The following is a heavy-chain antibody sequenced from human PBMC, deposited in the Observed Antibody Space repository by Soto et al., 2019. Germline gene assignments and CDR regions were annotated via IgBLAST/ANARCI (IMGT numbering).Heavy chain of an antibody. V-gene: IGHV3-64D*06. D-gene: IGHD3-9*01. CDR3: VKVSTFYDILTGYYSTNFFDP. CDR2: ISSDGDIT. Sequence: EVQLVESGGGLVQRGGSPRLSCSASGFTFSEYSMHWVRQAPGKGLQYVSTISSDGDITYYADSVKGRFTISRDNSKNTLYLQMNSLRPEDTAVYYCVKVSTFYDILTGYYSTNFFDPWGQGTLVTVSS. CDR1: GFTFSEYS. J-gene: IGHJ5*02.